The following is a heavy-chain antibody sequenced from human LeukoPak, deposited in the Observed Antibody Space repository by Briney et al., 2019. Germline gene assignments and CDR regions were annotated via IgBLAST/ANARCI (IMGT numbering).Heavy chain of an antibody. J-gene: IGHJ6*03. D-gene: IGHD6-13*01. V-gene: IGHV1-24*01. CDR1: GYTLTELS. Sequence: GASVKVSCKFSGYTLTELSMHWVRQAPGKGLEWRGGFDPEDGETIYAQKFQGRVTMTEDTSTDTAYMELSSLRSEDTAVYYCARAAAGVIYYYYYMDVWGKGTTVTVSS. CDR3: ARAAAGVIYYYYYMDV. CDR2: FDPEDGET.